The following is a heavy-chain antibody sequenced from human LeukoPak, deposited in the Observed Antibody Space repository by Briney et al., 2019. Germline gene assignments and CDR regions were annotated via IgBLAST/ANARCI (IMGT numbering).Heavy chain of an antibody. CDR1: GFTFSSYW. CDR2: ISSDGSTI. CDR3: ARDPAEWELPSDC. Sequence: GGSLRLSCAASGFTFSSYWMHWVRQAPGRGLVWVSRISSDGSTITYADSVEGRFTISRDNAKNTLYLQMNSLRAEDTAVYYCARDPAEWELPSDCWGQGTLVTVSS. J-gene: IGHJ4*02. V-gene: IGHV3-74*01. D-gene: IGHD1-26*01.